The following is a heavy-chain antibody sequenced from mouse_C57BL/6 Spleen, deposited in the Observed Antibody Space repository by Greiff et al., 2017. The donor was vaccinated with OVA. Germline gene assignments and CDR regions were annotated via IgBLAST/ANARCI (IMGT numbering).Heavy chain of an antibody. CDR1: GYTFTSYW. CDR3: ARYSGTGGDY. Sequence: QVQLQQPGAELVMPGASVKLSCKASGYTFTSYWMHWVKQRPGQGLEWIGEIDPSDSYTNYNQKFKGKSTLTVDKSSSTAYMQLSSLTSEDSAVYYCARYSGTGGDYWGQGTSVTVSS. D-gene: IGHD3-3*01. CDR2: IDPSDSYT. J-gene: IGHJ4*01. V-gene: IGHV1-69*01.